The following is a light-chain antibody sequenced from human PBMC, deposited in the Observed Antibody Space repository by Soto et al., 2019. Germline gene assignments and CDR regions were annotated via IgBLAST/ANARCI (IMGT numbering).Light chain of an antibody. CDR1: QSVSSN. CDR2: GAS. V-gene: IGKV3-15*01. Sequence: EIVMTQSPATLSVSPGERATLSCRASQSVSSNLAWYQQKPGQAPRLLIYGASTRATGIPARFSGSGSGTEFTLTISSLQSEDFVVYYCQQYNNWPRTFGHGTKVDIK. CDR3: QQYNNWPRT. J-gene: IGKJ1*01.